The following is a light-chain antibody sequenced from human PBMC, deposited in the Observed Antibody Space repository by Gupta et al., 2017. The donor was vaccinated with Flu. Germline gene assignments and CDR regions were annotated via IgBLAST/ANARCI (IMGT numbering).Light chain of an antibody. CDR1: HDISNY. V-gene: IGKV1-33*01. CDR2: DAS. J-gene: IGKJ4*01. CDR3: HQGDNLPFT. Sequence: DIQLTQSPSSLSASVGDRVTITCQASHDISNYLIWYQQKPGKAPRVLIYDASKLETGVPARFSGNGSGTSFTLTINSLQPEDFATYFCHQGDNLPFTFGGGTKVEIK.